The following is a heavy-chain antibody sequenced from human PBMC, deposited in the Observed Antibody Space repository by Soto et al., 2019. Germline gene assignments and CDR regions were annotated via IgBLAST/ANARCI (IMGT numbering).Heavy chain of an antibody. D-gene: IGHD4-17*01. J-gene: IGHJ6*02. CDR2: IIPIFGTA. CDR1: GGTFSSYA. Sequence: SLKVSCKASGGTFSSYAISWVRQAPGQGLEWMGGIIPIFGTANYAQKFQGRVTITADESTSTAYMELSSLRSEDTAVYYCARGLFATVTTSGDYYGMDVWGQGTTVTVSS. CDR3: ARGLFATVTTSGDYYGMDV. V-gene: IGHV1-69*13.